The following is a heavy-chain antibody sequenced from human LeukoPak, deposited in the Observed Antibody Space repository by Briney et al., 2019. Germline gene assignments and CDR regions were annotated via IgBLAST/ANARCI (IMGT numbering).Heavy chain of an antibody. Sequence: GGSLRLSCAASGFTFSSYWMSWVRQAPGKGLERVANIKQDGSEKYYVDSVKGRFTISRDNAKNSLYLQMNSLRAEDTAVYYCARELIVGATWHYYYYMDVWGKGTMVTVSS. J-gene: IGHJ6*03. CDR1: GFTFSSYW. CDR2: IKQDGSEK. V-gene: IGHV3-7*01. CDR3: ARELIVGATWHYYYYMDV. D-gene: IGHD1-26*01.